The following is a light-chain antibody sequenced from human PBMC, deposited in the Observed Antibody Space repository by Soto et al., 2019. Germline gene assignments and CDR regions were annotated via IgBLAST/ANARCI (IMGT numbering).Light chain of an antibody. Sequence: DIQMTQSPSSLSASVGDRVTITCRASRNINNFLNWYQQKPGKAPKLLIYAASSLQSGVPSRFSASGSGTDFTLTISSLQPDDFATYYCQQSYSTLTFGGGPKVEIK. CDR1: RNINNF. CDR2: AAS. V-gene: IGKV1-39*01. CDR3: QQSYSTLT. J-gene: IGKJ4*01.